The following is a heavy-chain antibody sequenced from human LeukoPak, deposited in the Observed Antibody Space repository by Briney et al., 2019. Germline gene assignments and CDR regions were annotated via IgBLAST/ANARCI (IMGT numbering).Heavy chain of an antibody. V-gene: IGHV4-31*03. J-gene: IGHJ6*02. D-gene: IGHD2-8*01. CDR3: ARVRLYPYGMDV. CDR1: GGSISSGGYY. Sequence: SETLSLTCTVSGGSISSGGYYWNWIRQHPGKGLEWIGYIYNSGITHTRPSLKSRVTISVDTSKNQFSLKLSSVTAADTAVYYCARVRLYPYGMDVWGQGTTVTVSS. CDR2: IYNSGIT.